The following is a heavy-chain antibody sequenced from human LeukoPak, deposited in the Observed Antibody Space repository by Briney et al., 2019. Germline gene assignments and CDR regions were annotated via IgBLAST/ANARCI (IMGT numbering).Heavy chain of an antibody. J-gene: IGHJ4*02. V-gene: IGHV1-46*01. CDR2: INPSGGST. Sequence: ASVTVTCKASGYTFTSYYMHWVRQPHGPGLEWMGIINPSGGSTSYAQKFQGRVTMTRDMSTSTVYMELSSLRSEDTAVYYCARLQDSGLTYYYDSSGLALVYWGQGTLVTVSS. CDR3: ARLQDSGLTYYYDSSGLALVY. CDR1: GYTFTSYY. D-gene: IGHD3-22*01.